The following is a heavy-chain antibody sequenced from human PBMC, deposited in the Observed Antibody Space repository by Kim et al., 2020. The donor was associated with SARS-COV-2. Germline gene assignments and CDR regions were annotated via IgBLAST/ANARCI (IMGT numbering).Heavy chain of an antibody. D-gene: IGHD3-10*01. V-gene: IGHV1-18*01. J-gene: IGHJ4*02. Sequence: LQGRVTMTTDTSTSTAYMELRSLRSDDTAVYYCARAIMVQGVITAYYFDYWGQGTLVTVSS. CDR3: ARAIMVQGVITAYYFDY.